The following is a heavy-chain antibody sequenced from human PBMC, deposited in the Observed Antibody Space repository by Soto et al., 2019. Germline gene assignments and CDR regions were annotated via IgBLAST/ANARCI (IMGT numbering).Heavy chain of an antibody. CDR3: ARGKGSIAAHPSYDY. V-gene: IGHV4-39*07. Sequence: SETLSLTCTVSGGSISSSSYYWGWIRQPPGKGLEWIGSIYYSGSTYYNPSLKSRVTISVDRSKNQFSLKLSSVTAADTAVYYCARGKGSIAAHPSYDYWGQGTLVTVS. D-gene: IGHD6-6*01. J-gene: IGHJ4*02. CDR1: GGSISSSSYY. CDR2: IYYSGST.